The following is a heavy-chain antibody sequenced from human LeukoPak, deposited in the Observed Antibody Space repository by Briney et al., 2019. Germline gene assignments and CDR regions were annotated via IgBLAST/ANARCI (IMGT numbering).Heavy chain of an antibody. CDR2: INQDGSYK. CDR1: GFTFSSYW. V-gene: IGHV3-7*01. D-gene: IGHD2-2*01. J-gene: IGHJ5*02. Sequence: PGGSLRLSCAASGFTFSSYWMSWVRQAPGKGLEWVANINQDGSYKYYVDSVKGRFTISRDNAKNSLYLQMNSLRAEDTAVFYCARRLFGCTSTSCSSSWGQGTLVTVSS. CDR3: ARRLFGCTSTSCSSS.